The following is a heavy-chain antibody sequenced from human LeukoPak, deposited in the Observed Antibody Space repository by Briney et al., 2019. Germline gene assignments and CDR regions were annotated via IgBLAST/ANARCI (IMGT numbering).Heavy chain of an antibody. J-gene: IGHJ2*01. Sequence: PSETLSLTCTVSGGSVSDYYRSWIRQSPGKGLEWIGYIYYTGSTSYNPSLRSRVTMSADTSKNQFSLKLSSVTAADTAVYYCARVYYSSSYDYWYFDLWGRGTLVTVSS. CDR2: IYYTGST. CDR1: GGSVSDYY. V-gene: IGHV4-59*02. CDR3: ARVYYSSSYDYWYFDL. D-gene: IGHD6-13*01.